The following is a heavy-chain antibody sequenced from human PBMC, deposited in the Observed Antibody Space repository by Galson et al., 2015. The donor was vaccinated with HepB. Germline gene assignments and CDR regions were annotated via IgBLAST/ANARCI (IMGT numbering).Heavy chain of an antibody. D-gene: IGHD2-2*01. CDR3: ATGKNYCSSTSCLGGAFDI. V-gene: IGHV1-24*01. CDR2: FDPEDGET. CDR1: GYTLTDLS. J-gene: IGHJ3*02. Sequence: SVKVSCKVSGYTLTDLSMHWVRQAPGKGLEWMGGFDPEDGETIYAQKFQGRVTMTEDTSTDTAYMELSSLRSEDTAVYYCATGKNYCSSTSCLGGAFDIWGQGTMVTVSS.